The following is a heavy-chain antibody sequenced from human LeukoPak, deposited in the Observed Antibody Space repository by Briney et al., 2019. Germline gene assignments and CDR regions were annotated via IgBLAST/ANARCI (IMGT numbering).Heavy chain of an antibody. D-gene: IGHD4-17*01. Sequence: PSETLSLTCAVYGGSFSGYYWSWIRQPPGKGLEWIGEINHSGSTNYNPSLNSRVTISVDTSKNQFSLKLSSVTAADTAVYYCARESTVTTMGYWGQGTLVTVSS. CDR1: GGSFSGYY. J-gene: IGHJ4*02. CDR3: ARESTVTTMGY. CDR2: INHSGST. V-gene: IGHV4-34*01.